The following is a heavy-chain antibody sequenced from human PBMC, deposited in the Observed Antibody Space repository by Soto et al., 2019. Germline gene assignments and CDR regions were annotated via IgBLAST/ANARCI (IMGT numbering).Heavy chain of an antibody. CDR3: ARGGPGRGYSSGWYGAGDY. J-gene: IGHJ4*02. D-gene: IGHD6-19*01. Sequence: QVQLVQSGAEVKKPGSSVKVSCKASGGTFSSYAISWVRQAPGQGLEWMGGIIPIFGTANYAQKFQGRVTITADESTSTAYMELSSLRSEDTAVYYCARGGPGRGYSSGWYGAGDYWGQGTLVTVSS. CDR2: IIPIFGTA. CDR1: GGTFSSYA. V-gene: IGHV1-69*12.